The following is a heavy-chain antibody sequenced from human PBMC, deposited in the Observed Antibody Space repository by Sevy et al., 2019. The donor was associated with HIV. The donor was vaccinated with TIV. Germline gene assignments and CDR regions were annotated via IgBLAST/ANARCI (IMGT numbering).Heavy chain of an antibody. V-gene: IGHV3-23*01. D-gene: IGHD3-10*01. CDR3: AKETIRGTYNWFDP. J-gene: IGHJ5*02. CDR1: GFTFSSYG. CDR2: ISGSGGST. Sequence: GGSMRLSCVASGFTFSSYGMSWVRQAPGEGLECVSDISGSGGSTYYADSVRGRFTNSRDNSKNTLYLQMNSVRADDTAVYYCAKETIRGTYNWFDPWGQGTLVTVSS.